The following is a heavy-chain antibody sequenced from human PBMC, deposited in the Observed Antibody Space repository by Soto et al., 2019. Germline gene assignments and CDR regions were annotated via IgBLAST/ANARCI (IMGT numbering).Heavy chain of an antibody. CDR3: ARTSLDYICDY. J-gene: IGHJ4*02. Sequence: GASVKVSCKASGYTFTSYYIHWVRQSPGQGLEWMGVINPSGGSTTYAQRFQGRVTMTRDTSTSTVYMQLSSLSSGDTAVYYCARTSLDYICDYWGQGTLVTSPQ. V-gene: IGHV1-46*01. CDR2: INPSGGST. CDR1: GYTFTSYY. D-gene: IGHD4-4*01.